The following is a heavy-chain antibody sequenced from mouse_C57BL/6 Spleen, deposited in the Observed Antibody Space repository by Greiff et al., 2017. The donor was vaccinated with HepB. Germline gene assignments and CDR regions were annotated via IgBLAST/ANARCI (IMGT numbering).Heavy chain of an antibody. J-gene: IGHJ3*01. CDR2: INYDGSST. CDR1: GFTFSDYY. D-gene: IGHD1-1*01. CDR3: ARVGYGSCLAY. V-gene: IGHV5-16*01. Sequence: EVMLVESEGGLVQPGSSMKLSCTASGFTFSDYYMAWVRQVPEKGLEWVANINYDGSSTYYLDSLKSRFIISRDNAKNILYLQMSSLKSEDTATYYCARVGYGSCLAYWGQGTLVTVSA.